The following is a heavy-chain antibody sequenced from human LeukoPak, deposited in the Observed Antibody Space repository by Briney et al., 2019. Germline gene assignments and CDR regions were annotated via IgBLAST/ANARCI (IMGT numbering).Heavy chain of an antibody. CDR2: IRFDGSGK. CDR3: AKVLEPGHYDYVWGSYRQYYYYYGMDV. Sequence: PGGSLRLSCAASRFTFSTYGMHWVRQAPGKGLEWAAFIRFDGSGKYYADSVKGRFTISRDNSKNTLYLQMNSLRAEDTAVYYCAKVLEPGHYDYVWGSYRQYYYYYGMDVWGQGTTVTVSS. D-gene: IGHD3-16*02. J-gene: IGHJ6*02. V-gene: IGHV3-30*02. CDR1: RFTFSTYG.